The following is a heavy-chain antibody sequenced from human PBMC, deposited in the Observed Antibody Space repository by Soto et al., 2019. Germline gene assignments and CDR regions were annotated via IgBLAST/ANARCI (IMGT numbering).Heavy chain of an antibody. CDR3: ARDASRLPYDSSGYYSDY. CDR1: GFTFSSYA. D-gene: IGHD3-22*01. V-gene: IGHV3-23*01. Sequence: GGSLRLSCAASGFTFSSYAMSWVRQAPGKGLEWVSAISGSGGSTYYADSVKGRFTISRDNSKNTLYLQMNSLRAEDTAVYYCARDASRLPYDSSGYYSDYWGQGTLVTVSS. CDR2: ISGSGGST. J-gene: IGHJ4*02.